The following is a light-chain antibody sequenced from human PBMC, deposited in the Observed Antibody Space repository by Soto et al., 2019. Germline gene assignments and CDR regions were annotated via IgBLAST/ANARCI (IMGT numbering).Light chain of an antibody. CDR1: SSNIGSNT. V-gene: IGLV1-44*01. Sequence: QSVLTQPPSASETPGQRVTISCSGSSSNIGSNTVNWYQQLPGTAPKLLIYSNNQRPSGVPDRCSGSKSGTSASLAISGLQSEDEADYYCAAWDDSLNGYVFGTGTKLTVL. J-gene: IGLJ1*01. CDR2: SNN. CDR3: AAWDDSLNGYV.